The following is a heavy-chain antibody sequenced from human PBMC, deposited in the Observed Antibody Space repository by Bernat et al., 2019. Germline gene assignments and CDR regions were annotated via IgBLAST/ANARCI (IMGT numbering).Heavy chain of an antibody. Sequence: EVQLVESGGGLVQPGGSLRLSCAASGFTFSSYSMNWVRQAPGKGLEWVSYISSSSSTIYYADSVKGRFTISRDNAKNSLYLQMDSLRVEDTAMYYCARDFASATRGYWGQGTLVTVSS. J-gene: IGHJ4*02. CDR3: ARDFASATRGY. V-gene: IGHV3-48*01. D-gene: IGHD6-25*01. CDR2: ISSSSSTI. CDR1: GFTFSSYS.